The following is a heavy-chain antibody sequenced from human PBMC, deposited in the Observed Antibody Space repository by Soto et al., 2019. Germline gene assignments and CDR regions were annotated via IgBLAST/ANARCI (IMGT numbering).Heavy chain of an antibody. CDR2: ISYDGSNK. CDR3: ASPSWFGEFADYCYGMDV. V-gene: IGHV3-30-3*01. Sequence: QVQLVESGGGVVQPGRSLRLSCAASGFTFSSYAMHWVRQAPGKGLEWVAVISYDGSNKYYADSVKGRFTISRDNSKITLYLQMNCLRSEDMAVYYCASPSWFGEFADYCYGMDVWGQVTTVIV. CDR1: GFTFSSYA. J-gene: IGHJ6*02. D-gene: IGHD3-10*01.